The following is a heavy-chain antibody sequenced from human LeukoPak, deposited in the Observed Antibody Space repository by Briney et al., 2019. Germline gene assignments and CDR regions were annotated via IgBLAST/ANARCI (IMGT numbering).Heavy chain of an antibody. CDR3: ARHVGVTYYYDSSGYYFDY. V-gene: IGHV4-39*01. Sequence: PSETLSLTCTVSGGSISSSSYYWGWIRQPPGKGLEWIGSIYYSGSTYYNPSLKSRVTISVDTSKNQFSLKLSSVTAADTAVYYCARHVGVTYYYDSSGYYFDYWGQGTLVTVSS. D-gene: IGHD3-22*01. J-gene: IGHJ4*02. CDR1: GGSISSSSYY. CDR2: IYYSGST.